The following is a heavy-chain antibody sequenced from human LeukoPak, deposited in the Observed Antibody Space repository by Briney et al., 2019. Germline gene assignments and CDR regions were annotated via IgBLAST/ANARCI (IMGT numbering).Heavy chain of an antibody. CDR1: GYTFTGYY. CDR2: MNPNSGGT. D-gene: IGHD3-22*01. V-gene: IGHV1-2*02. Sequence: ASVKVSCKASGYTFTGYYMHWVRQAPGQGLEWMGWMNPNSGGTNYAQKFQGRVTMTRDTSISTAYMELSRLRSDDTAVYYCARSRGYYYDSSGYSDYWGQGTLVTVSS. CDR3: ARSRGYYYDSSGYSDY. J-gene: IGHJ4*02.